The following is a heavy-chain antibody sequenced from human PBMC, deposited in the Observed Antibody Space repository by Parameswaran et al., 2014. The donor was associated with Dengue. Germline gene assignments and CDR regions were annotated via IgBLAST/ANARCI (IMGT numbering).Heavy chain of an antibody. CDR2: ISSSSSTI. Sequence: KWIRQPQEGLEWVSYISSSSSTIYYADSVKGRFTISRDNAKNSLYLQMNSLRDEDTAVYYCARDCTVWFGELLTRHNWFDPWGQGTLVTVSS. CDR3: ARDCTVWFGELLTRHNWFDP. V-gene: IGHV3-48*02. J-gene: IGHJ5*02. D-gene: IGHD3-10*01.